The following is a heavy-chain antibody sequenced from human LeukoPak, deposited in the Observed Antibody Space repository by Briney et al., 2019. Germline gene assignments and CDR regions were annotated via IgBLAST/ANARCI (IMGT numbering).Heavy chain of an antibody. Sequence: GGSLRLSCAASGFTFSSYSMNWVRQAPGKGLEWVSSISSSSSYIYYADSVKGRFTTSRDNAKNSLYLQMNSLRAEDTAVYYCARDLGWGDKGGYWGQGTLVTVSS. CDR2: ISSSSSYI. CDR3: ARDLGWGDKGGY. J-gene: IGHJ4*02. V-gene: IGHV3-21*01. D-gene: IGHD3-10*01. CDR1: GFTFSSYS.